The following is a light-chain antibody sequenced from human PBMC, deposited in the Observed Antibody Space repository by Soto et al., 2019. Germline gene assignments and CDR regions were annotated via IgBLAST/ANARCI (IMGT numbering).Light chain of an antibody. CDR2: GAS. J-gene: IGKJ1*01. V-gene: IGKV3-20*01. CDR3: QQYGSSPRT. CDR1: QSVSSSY. Sequence: DIVLTQSPGTLSLSPGERATLSCRASQSVSSSYLAWYQQKPGQAPRLLIYGASSRATGIPDRFSGSGSGTDFTLTISRLESEDCAVYYCQQYGSSPRTFGQGTKVEIK.